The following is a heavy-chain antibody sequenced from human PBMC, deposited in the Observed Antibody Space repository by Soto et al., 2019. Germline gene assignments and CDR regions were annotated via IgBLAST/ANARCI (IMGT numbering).Heavy chain of an antibody. CDR3: AKADDFWSGYHIYYYYGTDV. D-gene: IGHD3-3*01. J-gene: IGHJ6*02. CDR2: ISGSGGRT. CDR1: GFTFSSYA. Sequence: PGGSLRLSCAASGFTFSSYAMSWVRQATGKGLEWVSGISGSGGRTYYADSVKGRFTISRDNSKHTLYLQMNSLRAEDTAVYYCAKADDFWSGYHIYYYYGTDVWGQGTTVTGSS. V-gene: IGHV3-23*01.